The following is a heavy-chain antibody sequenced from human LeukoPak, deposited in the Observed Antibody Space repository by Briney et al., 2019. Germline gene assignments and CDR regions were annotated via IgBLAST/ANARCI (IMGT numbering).Heavy chain of an antibody. J-gene: IGHJ3*02. CDR3: AGEGDGDHNVFDI. D-gene: IGHD2-21*02. V-gene: IGHV3-30-3*01. Sequence: GGSLRLSCAASGFTFATSTMHWVRQAPGKGLDWVASISYDGINAYTGSVKGRFTISRDNSKNTLDLQMNSLRTEDTAVYFCAGEGDGDHNVFDIWGQGTMVTVSS. CDR2: ISYDGINA. CDR1: GFTFATST.